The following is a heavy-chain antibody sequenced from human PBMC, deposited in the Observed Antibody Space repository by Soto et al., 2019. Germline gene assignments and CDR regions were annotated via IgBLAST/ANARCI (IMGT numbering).Heavy chain of an antibody. Sequence: PSETLSLTCTVGGGSISSNHYYWGWIRQPPGKGLEWIGSIFYSGSTYYNPSLKSRVTISVDTSKNQLSLKLSSVTAADTAVYYCARHTLGWNYDFDYWGQGTLVTVSS. V-gene: IGHV4-39*01. CDR1: GGSISSNHYY. D-gene: IGHD1-7*01. CDR3: ARHTLGWNYDFDY. J-gene: IGHJ4*02. CDR2: IFYSGST.